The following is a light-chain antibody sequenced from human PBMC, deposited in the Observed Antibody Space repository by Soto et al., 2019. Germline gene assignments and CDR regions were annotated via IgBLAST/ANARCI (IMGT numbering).Light chain of an antibody. Sequence: EIVLTQSPGTLSLSAGERATLSCRASQRISTSYLAWYQQKPGRAPRVLVYGTSTRATGIPSRFSGSGSGTDCTLTISRLEPEDFAVYYCQQYGDFAFTFGPGTKVDIK. J-gene: IGKJ3*01. CDR2: GTS. CDR3: QQYGDFAFT. V-gene: IGKV3-20*01. CDR1: QRISTSY.